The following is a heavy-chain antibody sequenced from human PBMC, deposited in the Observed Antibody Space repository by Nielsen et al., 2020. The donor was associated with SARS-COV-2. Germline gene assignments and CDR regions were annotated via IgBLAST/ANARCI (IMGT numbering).Heavy chain of an antibody. CDR1: GYTFTSYA. V-gene: IGHV1-3*01. D-gene: IGHD3-10*01. Sequence: ASVKVSCKASGYTFTSYAMNWVRQAPGQGLEWMGWINAGNGNTKYSQKFQGRVTITRDTSASTAYMELSSLRSEDTAVYYCARDGPGGYYYMDVWGKGTTVTVSS. CDR3: ARDGPGGYYYMDV. J-gene: IGHJ6*03. CDR2: INAGNGNT.